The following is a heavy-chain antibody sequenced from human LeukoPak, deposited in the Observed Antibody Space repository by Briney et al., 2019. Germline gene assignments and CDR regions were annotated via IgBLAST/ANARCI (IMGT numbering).Heavy chain of an antibody. CDR3: ARDSIITIFGVVIRLDY. Sequence: NTGGSLRLSCAASGFTFSSYSMNWVRQAPGKGLEWVSSISSSSSYIYYADSVKGRFTISRDNAKNSLYLQMNSLRAEDTAVYYCARDSIITIFGVVIRLDYWGQGTLVTVPS. CDR1: GFTFSSYS. D-gene: IGHD3-3*01. J-gene: IGHJ4*02. CDR2: ISSSSSYI. V-gene: IGHV3-21*01.